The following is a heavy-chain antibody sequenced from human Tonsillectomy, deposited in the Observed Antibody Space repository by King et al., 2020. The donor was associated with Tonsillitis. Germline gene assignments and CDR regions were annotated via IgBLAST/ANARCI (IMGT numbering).Heavy chain of an antibody. Sequence: VQLQESGPGLVNPSETLSLTCTVSGGSISSYYWSWIRQPPGKGLEWIGYFYYSGGTNYNPSLKSRVTFSVDTSKKQFSLKLSSVTAADTAVYYCAGYPRTGTGGNAFNIWGQGTMVTVSS. CDR3: AGYPRTGTGGNAFNI. V-gene: IGHV4-59*01. J-gene: IGHJ3*02. D-gene: IGHD1-1*01. CDR1: GGSISSYY. CDR2: FYYSGGT.